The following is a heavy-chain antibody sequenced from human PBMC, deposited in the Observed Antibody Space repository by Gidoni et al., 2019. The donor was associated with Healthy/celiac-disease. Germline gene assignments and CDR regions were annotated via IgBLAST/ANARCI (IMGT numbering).Heavy chain of an antibody. CDR1: GGSISSSSYY. Sequence: QLQLQESGPGLVKPSETLSLTCTVSGGSISSSSYYWGWIRQPPGKGLEWIGSIYYSGSTYYNPSLKSRVTISVDTSKNQFSLKLSSVTAADTAVYYCARHPPGSYLGYWFDPWGQGTLVTVSS. V-gene: IGHV4-39*01. CDR3: ARHPPGSYLGYWFDP. D-gene: IGHD1-26*01. J-gene: IGHJ5*02. CDR2: IYYSGST.